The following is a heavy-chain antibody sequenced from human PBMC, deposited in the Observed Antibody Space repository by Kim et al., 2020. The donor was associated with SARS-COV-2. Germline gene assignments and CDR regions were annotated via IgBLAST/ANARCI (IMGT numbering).Heavy chain of an antibody. V-gene: IGHV3-30*04. CDR3: ARDPYQLGPYGAYYYYGMDV. CDR1: GFTFSSYA. J-gene: IGHJ6*02. Sequence: GGSLRLSCAASGFTFSSYAMHWVRQAPGKGLEWVAVISYDGSNKYYVDSVKGRFTISRDNTKNTLYLQMNSLRAEDTAVYYCARDPYQLGPYGAYYYYGMDVWGQGTKVTVSS. CDR2: ISYDGSNK. D-gene: IGHD4-17*01.